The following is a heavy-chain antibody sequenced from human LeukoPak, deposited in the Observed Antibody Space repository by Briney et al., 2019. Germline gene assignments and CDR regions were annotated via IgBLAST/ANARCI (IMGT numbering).Heavy chain of an antibody. Sequence: PGGSLRLSCAASGFTFSSYAMSWVRQAPGKGLEWVSAISGSGGSTYYADSVKGRFTISRDNSKNTLYLQMNRLRAEDTAVYYCAKGLFHSGDYVWGSYRSLDAFDIWGQGTMVTVSS. CDR1: GFTFSSYA. J-gene: IGHJ3*02. D-gene: IGHD3-16*02. V-gene: IGHV3-23*01. CDR2: ISGSGGST. CDR3: AKGLFHSGDYVWGSYRSLDAFDI.